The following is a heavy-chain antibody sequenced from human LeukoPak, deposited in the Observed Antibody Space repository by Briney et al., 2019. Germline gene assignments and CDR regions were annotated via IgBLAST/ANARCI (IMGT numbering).Heavy chain of an antibody. CDR1: GFTFSGYA. V-gene: IGHV3-30*04. D-gene: IGHD5-18*01. CDR3: AKKKQLGTGDAFDI. Sequence: PGGSLRLSCAASGFTFSGYAMHWVRQAPGKGLEWVAVISNDGSNKYYADPVKGRFTISRDNSKNTLYLQMDSLRAEDTAVYYCAKKKQLGTGDAFDIWGQGTMVTVSS. CDR2: ISNDGSNK. J-gene: IGHJ3*02.